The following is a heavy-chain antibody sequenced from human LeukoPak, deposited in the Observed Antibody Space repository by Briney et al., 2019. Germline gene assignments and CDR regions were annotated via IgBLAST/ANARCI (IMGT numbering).Heavy chain of an antibody. D-gene: IGHD3-10*01. J-gene: IGHJ4*02. CDR3: ARANSGTYGGNDF. CDR1: GYSFTSYW. Sequence: GESLKISCKGSGYSFTSYWIGWVRQMPGKGLEWMGIIYPGDSDTRYSPSFQGQVTISADKSISIAYLQWSSLKASDTAIYYCARANSGTYGGNDFWGQGTLVTVSS. CDR2: IYPGDSDT. V-gene: IGHV5-51*01.